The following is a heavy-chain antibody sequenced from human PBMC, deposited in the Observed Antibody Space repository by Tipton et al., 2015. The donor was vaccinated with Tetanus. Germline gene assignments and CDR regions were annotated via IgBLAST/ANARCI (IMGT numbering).Heavy chain of an antibody. CDR3: ARHTVVTPKRTFDY. CDR2: IYYSGST. CDR1: GGSISSSSYY. D-gene: IGHD4-23*01. Sequence: TLSLTCTVSGGSISSSSYYWGWIRQPPGKGLEWIGSIYYSGSTYYNPSLKSRVTISVDTSKNQFSLKLSSVTAADTAGYYCARHTVVTPKRTFDYWGQGTLVTVSS. J-gene: IGHJ4*02. V-gene: IGHV4-39*01.